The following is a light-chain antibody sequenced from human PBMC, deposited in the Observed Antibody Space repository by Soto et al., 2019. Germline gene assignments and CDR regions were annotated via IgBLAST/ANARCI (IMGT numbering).Light chain of an antibody. CDR2: DVS. CDR1: RSDIGGYNY. Sequence: QSALTQPASVSGSPGQSITISCTGTRSDIGGYNYVYWYQQHPGRAPKLMIYDVSNRPSGVSNRFSGSKSGNTASLTISELQAEDEADYYGSSYTSSSTLVVFGGGTKLTVL. J-gene: IGLJ2*01. V-gene: IGLV2-14*01. CDR3: SSYTSSSTLVV.